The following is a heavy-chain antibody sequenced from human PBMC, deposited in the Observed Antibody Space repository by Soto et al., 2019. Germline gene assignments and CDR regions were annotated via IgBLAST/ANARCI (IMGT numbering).Heavy chain of an antibody. Sequence: DVQLVESGGGLVQPGRSLRLSCAASGFTFDAYAMHWVRQVPGKGLEWVSGISWNIGSVGYADSVKVRFAISRDNAKNSLYLQMNSLRPEDTALYYCAKTKPEGYYYYYMDVWGKGTTVTVSS. CDR2: ISWNIGSV. V-gene: IGHV3-9*01. CDR3: AKTKPEGYYYYYMDV. CDR1: GFTFDAYA. J-gene: IGHJ6*03.